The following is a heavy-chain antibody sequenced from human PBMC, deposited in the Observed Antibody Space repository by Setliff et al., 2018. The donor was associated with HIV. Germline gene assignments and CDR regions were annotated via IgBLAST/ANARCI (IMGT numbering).Heavy chain of an antibody. CDR2: ISDDGSGK. CDR1: GFGFSSHA. V-gene: IGHV3-30*04. Sequence: GSLRLSCAASGFGFSSHAMHWVRQAPGKGLEWVSIISDDGSGKYYADSVQGRFTISRDNSKTTLYLQMSSLRAEDTALYYCARDPNRRLRLGYSFGPDYWGQGTLVTVSS. CDR3: ARDPNRRLRLGYSFGPDY. D-gene: IGHD5-18*01. J-gene: IGHJ4*02.